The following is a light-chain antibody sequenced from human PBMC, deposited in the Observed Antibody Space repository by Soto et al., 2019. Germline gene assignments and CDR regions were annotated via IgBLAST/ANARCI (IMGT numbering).Light chain of an antibody. V-gene: IGKV1-9*01. J-gene: IGKJ4*01. Sequence: DIQLTQSPSFLSASVGDRVTITCRASQGFSSSLAWYQQKPGKAPKLLIYAASTLQSGVPSRFSGSGSGTEFTLTISSLQPEDFATYYCQQLNSYPLTFGGGTKVDIK. CDR2: AAS. CDR3: QQLNSYPLT. CDR1: QGFSSS.